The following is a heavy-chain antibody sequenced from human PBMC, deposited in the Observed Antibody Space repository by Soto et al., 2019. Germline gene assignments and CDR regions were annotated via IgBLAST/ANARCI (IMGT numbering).Heavy chain of an antibody. J-gene: IGHJ6*02. D-gene: IGHD3-10*01. V-gene: IGHV1-46*01. CDR2: INPSGGST. Sequence: ASVKVSCKASGYTFTSYYMHWVRQAPGQGLEWKGIINPSGGSTSYAQKFQGRATMTRDTSTSTVYMELSSLRSEDTAVYYCARFRASWFGELLSHYYYGMDVWGQGTTVTVSS. CDR3: ARFRASWFGELLSHYYYGMDV. CDR1: GYTFTSYY.